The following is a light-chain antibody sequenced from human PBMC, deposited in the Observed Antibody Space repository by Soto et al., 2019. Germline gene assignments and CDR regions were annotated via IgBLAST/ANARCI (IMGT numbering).Light chain of an antibody. J-gene: IGKJ4*01. Sequence: ALQLTHSPSSLSASVGDRVTMTCRASQGIGSTLAWYQQKPGKPPKVLISDASRLQSGVPSRFSGSGSGTDFTLTISSLQPEDYATYHCQQFKDYPLTFGGGTKVDIK. CDR2: DAS. CDR3: QQFKDYPLT. V-gene: IGKV1D-13*01. CDR1: QGIGST.